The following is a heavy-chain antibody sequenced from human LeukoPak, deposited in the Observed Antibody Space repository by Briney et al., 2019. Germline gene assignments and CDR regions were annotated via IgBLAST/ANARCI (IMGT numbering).Heavy chain of an antibody. CDR2: ISWNSGSI. CDR1: GFTFDDYA. V-gene: IGHV3-9*01. CDR3: TKACRAATGPDASDI. Sequence: GRSLRLSCAASGFTFDDYAMHWVRQAPGKGLEWVSGISWNSGSIGYADSVKGRFTISRDNAKNSLYLQMNSLRPEDTASYYCTKACRAATGPDASDIWGQGTMVTVSS. J-gene: IGHJ3*02. D-gene: IGHD6-13*01.